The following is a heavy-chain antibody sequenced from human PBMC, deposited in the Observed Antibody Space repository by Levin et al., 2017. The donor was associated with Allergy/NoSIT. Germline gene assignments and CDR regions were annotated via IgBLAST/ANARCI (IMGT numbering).Heavy chain of an antibody. D-gene: IGHD6-19*01. CDR3: ARGLWQWLVPFDP. CDR2: IIPIFGTA. CDR1: GGTFSSYA. Sequence: AGESLKISCKASGGTFSSYAISWVRQAPGQGLEWMGGIIPIFGTANYAQKFQGRVTITADESTSTAYMELSSLRSEDTAVYYCARGLWQWLVPFDPWGQGTLVTVSS. J-gene: IGHJ5*02. V-gene: IGHV1-69*01.